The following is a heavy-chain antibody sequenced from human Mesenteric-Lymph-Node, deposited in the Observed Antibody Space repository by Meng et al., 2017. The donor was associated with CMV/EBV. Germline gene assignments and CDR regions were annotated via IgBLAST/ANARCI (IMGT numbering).Heavy chain of an antibody. CDR3: ASGGNNGYWSSFDY. CDR2: IYPGDSDT. V-gene: IGHV5-51*01. D-gene: IGHD2-8*01. Sequence: KGSGYNCISYWIGWVRQMPGKGLEWMGIIYPGDSDTRYSPSFQGQVTISADKSISTAYLQWSSLKASDTAMYYCASGGNNGYWSSFDYWGQGTLVTVSS. J-gene: IGHJ4*02. CDR1: GYNCISYW.